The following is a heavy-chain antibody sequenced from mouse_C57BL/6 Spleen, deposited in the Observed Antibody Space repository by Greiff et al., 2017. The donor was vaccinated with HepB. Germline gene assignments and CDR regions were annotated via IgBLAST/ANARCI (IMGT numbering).Heavy chain of an antibody. CDR1: GYAFSSSW. CDR3: AKGSRGYFDV. D-gene: IGHD3-3*01. CDR2: IYPGDGDT. Sequence: VQLVESGPELVKPGASVKISCKASGYAFSSSWMNWVKQRTGKGLEWIGRIYPGDGDTNYKGKFKGKATMTAYKSSSTAYMQLSSLTSEDSAVYCCAKGSRGYFDVWGTGTTVTVSS. J-gene: IGHJ1*03. V-gene: IGHV1-82*01.